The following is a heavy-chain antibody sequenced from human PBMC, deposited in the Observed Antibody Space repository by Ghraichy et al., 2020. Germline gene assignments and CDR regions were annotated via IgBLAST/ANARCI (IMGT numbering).Heavy chain of an antibody. J-gene: IGHJ2*01. CDR1: GFTFSLYA. D-gene: IGHD3-16*01. CDR3: ARGAGIGGVQGYFYFDF. CDR2: ISYDAISK. V-gene: IGHV3-30-3*01. Sequence: GGSLRLSCAASGFTFSLYAIHWVRQAPGKGLERVAVISYDAISKHYADSVKGRITISRDNSKNTVSLQIDSLRVEDTAVYYCARGAGIGGVQGYFYFDFWGRGTPVTVSS.